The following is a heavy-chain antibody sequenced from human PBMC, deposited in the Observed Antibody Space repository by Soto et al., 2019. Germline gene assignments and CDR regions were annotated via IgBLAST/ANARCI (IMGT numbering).Heavy chain of an antibody. CDR2: TYYRSKWYN. CDR1: GDSVSSNSAA. J-gene: IGHJ6*02. CDR3: ARDCTNGVCYPSYHYGMDV. D-gene: IGHD2-8*01. Sequence: SQTLSLTCAISGDSVSSNSAAWNWIRQSPSRGLEWLGRTYYRSKWYNDYAVSEKSRITINPDTSKNHFSLQLNSVTPEDTAVYYCARDCTNGVCYPSYHYGMDVWGQGTTVTVSS. V-gene: IGHV6-1*01.